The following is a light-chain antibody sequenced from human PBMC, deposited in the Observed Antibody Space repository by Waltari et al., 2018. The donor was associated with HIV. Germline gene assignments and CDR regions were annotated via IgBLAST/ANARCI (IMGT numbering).Light chain of an antibody. Sequence: QSALTQPPSSSGSPVHSVTISCTGTSSDVGAFNYVPWYQQNPGKAPTLIIYEVTKRPAGVPDRFSASKSGNTASRTVSVLQTDDEADYYCSAYAGSNTLIFGGGTNLIVL. CDR1: SSDVGAFNY. CDR2: EVT. V-gene: IGLV2-8*01. J-gene: IGLJ2*01. CDR3: SAYAGSNTLI.